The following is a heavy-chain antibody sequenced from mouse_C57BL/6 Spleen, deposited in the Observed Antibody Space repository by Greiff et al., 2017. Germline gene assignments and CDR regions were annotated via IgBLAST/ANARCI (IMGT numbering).Heavy chain of an antibody. V-gene: IGHV1-72*01. D-gene: IGHD1-1*02. J-gene: IGHJ4*01. CDR1: GYTFTSYW. CDR2: IDPNSGGT. Sequence: VQLQQPGAELVKPGASVKLSCKASGYTFTSYWMHWVTQRPGRGLEWIGRIDPNSGGTTYNEKFKSKATLTVDKPSSTAYMQLSSLTSEDSAVYDCARSRYGVAEGNAMDYWGQGTSVTVSS. CDR3: ARSRYGVAEGNAMDY.